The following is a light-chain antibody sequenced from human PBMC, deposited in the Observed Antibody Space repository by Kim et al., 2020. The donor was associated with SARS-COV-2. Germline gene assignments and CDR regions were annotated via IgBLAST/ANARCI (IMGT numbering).Light chain of an antibody. CDR2: GAS. CDR1: QSVSSSH. Sequence: EIVLTQSPGTLSLSPGERATLSCRASQSVSSSHLAWYQQKPGQTPRLLIYGASNRATGIPGRFSGSGSGTDFTLIIDRLEPEDFAVYYCQHYGSSPRTFGQGTKVDIK. CDR3: QHYGSSPRT. J-gene: IGKJ1*01. V-gene: IGKV3-20*01.